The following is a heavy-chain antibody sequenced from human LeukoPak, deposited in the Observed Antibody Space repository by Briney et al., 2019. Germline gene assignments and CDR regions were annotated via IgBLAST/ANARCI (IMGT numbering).Heavy chain of an antibody. Sequence: GGSLRLSCAASGFTFSSHWMSWVRQAPGKGLEWVSGISRSGGSTYYADSVKGRFTISRDNSKNTLYLQMNSLRVEDTAVYYCARDSRSFIVMITEPRKNLVDYWGQGTLVTVSS. V-gene: IGHV3-23*01. CDR3: ARDSRSFIVMITEPRKNLVDY. D-gene: IGHD3-16*01. CDR2: ISRSGGST. CDR1: GFTFSSHW. J-gene: IGHJ4*02.